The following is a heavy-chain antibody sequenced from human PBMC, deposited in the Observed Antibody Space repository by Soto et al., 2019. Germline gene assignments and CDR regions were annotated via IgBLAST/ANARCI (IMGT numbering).Heavy chain of an antibody. CDR3: ARGQSDYYVTSGTSYHYFDY. Sequence: PDTLSLTCGVDGRSFSGYYWSWIRQPPGKGLEWIGEINDSGSTKYNPSLKSRITISVDTSKNQFSLHLSSVTAADTAVFHCARGQSDYYVTSGTSYHYFDYWGQGTLVTVSS. V-gene: IGHV4-34*01. CDR2: INDSGST. D-gene: IGHD3-22*01. J-gene: IGHJ4*02. CDR1: GRSFSGYY.